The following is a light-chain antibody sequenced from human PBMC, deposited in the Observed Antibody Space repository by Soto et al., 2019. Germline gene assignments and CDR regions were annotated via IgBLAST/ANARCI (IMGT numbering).Light chain of an antibody. CDR3: QQYGRT. J-gene: IGKJ2*01. CDR1: QSVSSSY. V-gene: IGKV3-20*01. CDR2: GAF. Sequence: ESVLTQSPGTLSLSPGEGATLSCRASQSVSSSYLAWYQQKSGQAPRLLIYGAFNRATGIPDRFSGSGSGTDFTLTISRLEPEDFAVYYCQQYGRTFGQGTKLEIK.